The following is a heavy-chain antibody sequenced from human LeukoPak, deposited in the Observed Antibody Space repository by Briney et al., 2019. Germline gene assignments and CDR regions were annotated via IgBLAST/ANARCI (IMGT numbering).Heavy chain of an antibody. J-gene: IGHJ6*03. CDR2: IRYDGSNK. V-gene: IGHV3-30*02. CDR1: GFTFSSYG. CDR3: ARAGPITMVRGVIIGPTYYMDV. Sequence: GGSLRLSCAASGFTFSSYGMHWVRQAPGKGLEWVAFIRYDGSNKYYADSVKGRFTISRDNSKNTLYLQMNSLRSEDTAVYYCARAGPITMVRGVIIGPTYYMDVWGKGTTVTISS. D-gene: IGHD3-10*01.